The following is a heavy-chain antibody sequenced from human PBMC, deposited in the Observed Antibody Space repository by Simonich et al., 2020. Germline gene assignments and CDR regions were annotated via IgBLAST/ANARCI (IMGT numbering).Heavy chain of an antibody. Sequence: VQLQQWGAGLLKPSETLSLTCAVYGGSFSGYYWSWIRQPPGKGLGWIGVINHIGTPTHTPALSGAVTISVYTSKNQFSPKRSSVTAADTAVYYCARCGLVNYDILTGYHNWFDPWGQGTLVTVSS. CDR1: GGSFSGYY. CDR3: ARCGLVNYDILTGYHNWFDP. CDR2: INHIGTP. D-gene: IGHD3-9*01. J-gene: IGHJ5*02. V-gene: IGHV4-34*01.